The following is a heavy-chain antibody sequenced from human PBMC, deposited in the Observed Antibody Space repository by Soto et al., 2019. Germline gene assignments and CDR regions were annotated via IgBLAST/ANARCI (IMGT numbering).Heavy chain of an antibody. CDR3: TRGLWGAPPAFDY. D-gene: IGHD1-26*01. J-gene: IGHJ4*02. V-gene: IGHV1-46*03. Sequence: QVQLVQSGAEVKKPGASVKVSCKASGYTFTSYNMHWVRQAPGQGLERKGPINSGAGSTTYAQNFQGRVAMTGDTSTDTVYMELSSLRSEDTAVYYCTRGLWGAPPAFDYGGQGTLVIVSS. CDR2: INSGAGST. CDR1: GYTFTSYN.